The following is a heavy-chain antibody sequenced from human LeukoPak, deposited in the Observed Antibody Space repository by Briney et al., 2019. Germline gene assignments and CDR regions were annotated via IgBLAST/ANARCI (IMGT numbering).Heavy chain of an antibody. CDR2: IYTSGIT. J-gene: IGHJ3*02. CDR1: GGSISSYY. D-gene: IGHD1-1*01. CDR3: ARGLAGGAFDI. V-gene: IGHV4-4*07. Sequence: PSETLSLTCTVSGGSISSYYWSWIRQPAGKGLEWIGRIYTSGITNYNPSLKSRVTMTVDTSKNQFSLKLSSVTAADTAMYYCARGLAGGAFDIWGQGTVVTVSS.